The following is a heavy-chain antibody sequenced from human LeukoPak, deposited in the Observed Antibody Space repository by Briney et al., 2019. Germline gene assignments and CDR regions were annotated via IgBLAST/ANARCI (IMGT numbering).Heavy chain of an antibody. CDR3: ARANEEGLSGRGRGVDY. CDR1: GFTVSSNY. D-gene: IGHD2-8*01. V-gene: IGHV3-53*01. CDR2: MCSGGST. Sequence: GGSLRLSCAASGFTVSSNYMSWVRQAPGKGLEWVSVMCSGGSTYYADSVKGRFTISRDNSKNTLYLQMNSLRAEDTAVYYCARANEEGLSGRGRGVDYWGQGTLVTVS. J-gene: IGHJ4*02.